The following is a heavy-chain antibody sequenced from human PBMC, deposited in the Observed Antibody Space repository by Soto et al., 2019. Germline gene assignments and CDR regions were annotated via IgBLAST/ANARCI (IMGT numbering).Heavy chain of an antibody. CDR2: ISGSGGST. CDR3: AKEADISGYYPDY. V-gene: IGHV3-23*01. J-gene: IGHJ4*02. Sequence: GGSLRLSCEASGFTFRNYKMSWVRQAPGKGLEWVSVISGSGGSTHYADSVKGRSTISRDNSKNTLHLQVNSLRGEDTAVYYCAKEADISGYYPDYWGQGTQVTVSS. CDR1: GFTFRNYK. D-gene: IGHD3-22*01.